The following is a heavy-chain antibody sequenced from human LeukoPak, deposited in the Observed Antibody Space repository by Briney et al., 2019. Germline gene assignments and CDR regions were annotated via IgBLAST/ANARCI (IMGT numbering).Heavy chain of an antibody. CDR2: INHSGST. CDR1: GGSFSDYY. J-gene: IGHJ6*02. D-gene: IGHD2-2*02. CDR3: ARGGNSYTRRCYYYGMDV. Sequence: SETLSLTCAVYGGSFSDYYWSWIRQPPGKGLEWIGEINHSGSTNYNPSLKSRVTISVDTSKNQFSLKLSSVTTTDTAVYYCARGGNSYTRRCYYYGMDVWGQGTTVTVSS. V-gene: IGHV4-34*01.